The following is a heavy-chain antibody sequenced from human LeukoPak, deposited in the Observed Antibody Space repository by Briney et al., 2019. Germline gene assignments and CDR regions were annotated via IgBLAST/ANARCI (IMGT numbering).Heavy chain of an antibody. CDR1: EFSLSTSGMR. CDR3: ARTPYGSSWYYFDY. Sequence: SGPTLVNPTQTLTLTCTFSEFSLSTSGMRVSWIRQPPGKALEWLARIDWDDDKFYSTSLKTRLTISKDTSKNQVVLTMTNMDPVDTATYYCARTPYGSSWYYFDYWGQGTLVTVSS. CDR2: IDWDDDK. J-gene: IGHJ4*02. V-gene: IGHV2-70*04. D-gene: IGHD6-13*01.